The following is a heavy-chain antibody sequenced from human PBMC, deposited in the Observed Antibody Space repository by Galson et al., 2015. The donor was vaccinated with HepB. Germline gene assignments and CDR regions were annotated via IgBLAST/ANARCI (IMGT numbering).Heavy chain of an antibody. J-gene: IGHJ4*02. CDR2: ISGSSVSI. D-gene: IGHD2-15*01. V-gene: IGHV3-23*01. Sequence: SLRLSCAASGFTFSSHSMNWVRQAPGKGLEWLSYISGSSVSIYYTDSVKGRFTVSRDNSKNTLLLQLNSLRAEDTAMYFCAKDGIMVANNPYHFHYWGQGTLVTVSS. CDR1: GFTFSSHS. CDR3: AKDGIMVANNPYHFHY.